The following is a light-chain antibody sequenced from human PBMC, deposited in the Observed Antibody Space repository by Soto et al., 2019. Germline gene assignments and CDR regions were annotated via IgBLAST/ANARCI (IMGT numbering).Light chain of an antibody. V-gene: IGKV4-1*01. CDR1: QRILDSSNNKNY. CDR2: WAS. Sequence: DIVMTQSPDSLAVSLGERTTINCKSSQRILDSSNNKNYLAWFQQKPGQSPKLLIYWASTRESGVPDRFSGSGSGTDFTLTISTLQAEDVAVYYCQQCYNTPVTFGGGTKVEIK. J-gene: IGKJ4*01. CDR3: QQCYNTPVT.